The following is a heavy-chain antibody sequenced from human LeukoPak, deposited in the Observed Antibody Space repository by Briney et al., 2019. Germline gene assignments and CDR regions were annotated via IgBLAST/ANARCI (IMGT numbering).Heavy chain of an antibody. CDR3: AREGGNSYGSWYYDL. D-gene: IGHD5-18*01. CDR1: GDSLSRLY. Sequence: PSETLSLTCTVSGDSLSRLYWSWIRQPAGKGLEWIGRIYSSGNTNYNPILQSRVTMSVDTSKNQFSLKLTSVTAAETAVYYCAREGGNSYGSWYYDLWGRGTQITVSS. CDR2: IYSSGNT. V-gene: IGHV4-4*07. J-gene: IGHJ2*01.